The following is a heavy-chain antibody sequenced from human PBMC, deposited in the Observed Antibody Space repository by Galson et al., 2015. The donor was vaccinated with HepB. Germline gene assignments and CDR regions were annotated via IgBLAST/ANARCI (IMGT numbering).Heavy chain of an antibody. J-gene: IGHJ3*02. V-gene: IGHV1-18*04. D-gene: IGHD3-22*01. CDR3: ARGPYYYDSSGYYSSDAFGI. Sequence: SVKVSCKASGYTFTSYGISWVRQAPGQGLEWMGWISAYNGNTDYAQKLQGRVTMTTDTSTSTAYMELRSLRSDDTAVYYCARGPYYYDSSGYYSSDAFGIWGQGTMVTVSS. CDR2: ISAYNGNT. CDR1: GYTFTSYG.